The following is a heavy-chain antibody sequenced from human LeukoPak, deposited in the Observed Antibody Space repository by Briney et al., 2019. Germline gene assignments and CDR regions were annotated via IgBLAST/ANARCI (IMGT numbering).Heavy chain of an antibody. D-gene: IGHD3-10*01. CDR3: AKVMVRGVTLGASYFDY. CDR2: ISWNSGSI. J-gene: IGHJ4*02. V-gene: IGHV3-9*01. CDR1: GFTFDDYA. Sequence: GGSLRLSCAASGFTFDDYAMHWVRQAPGKGLEWVSGISWNSGSIGYADSVKGRFTISRDNAKNSLYLQMNSLRAEDTALYYCAKVMVRGVTLGASYFDYWGQGALVTVSS.